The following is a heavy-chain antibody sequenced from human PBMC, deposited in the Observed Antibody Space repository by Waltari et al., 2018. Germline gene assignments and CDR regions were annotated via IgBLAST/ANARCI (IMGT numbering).Heavy chain of an antibody. CDR2: IKSKAAGGTI. V-gene: IGHV3-15*01. CDR1: GFTFINVW. J-gene: IGHJ4*02. D-gene: IGHD3-9*01. CDR3: ATVVKTPSGYDY. Sequence: EVQLVGSGGGLVKLGGSLRLPCPASGFTFINVWMTWVRQAPGTGLEWVGRIKSKAAGGTIEYAAPVEGRFTISRDDSKNTMYMQMNNLKTEDTAMYYCATVVKTPSGYDYWGQGTLVTVSS.